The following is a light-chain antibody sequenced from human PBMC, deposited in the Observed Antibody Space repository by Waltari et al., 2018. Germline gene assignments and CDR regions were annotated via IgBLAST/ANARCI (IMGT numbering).Light chain of an antibody. V-gene: IGKV3-15*01. CDR2: GAS. J-gene: IGKJ1*01. CDR3: QQYNNWPLT. Sequence: EIVMTQSPATLSLSPGERAALSCRASQTVSSSLAWYQQKPGQAPRLRIYGASTRATVIPARFGGRGSGTEFTLTISSLQSEDFAVYYCQQYNNWPLTFGQGTKVEIK. CDR1: QTVSSS.